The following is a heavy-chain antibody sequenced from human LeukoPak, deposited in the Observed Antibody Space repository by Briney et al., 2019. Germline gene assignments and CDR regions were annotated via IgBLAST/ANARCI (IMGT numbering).Heavy chain of an antibody. J-gene: IGHJ4*02. D-gene: IGHD3-16*02. CDR2: FDPEDGET. V-gene: IGHV1-24*01. Sequence: ASVKVSCKVSGYTLTELSMHWVRQAPGKGLEWMGGFDPEDGETIYAQKFQGRVTMTEDTSTDTAYMELSSLRSEDTAVYYCATFMITFGGVIAPFDYWGKGTLVTVSS. CDR3: ATFMITFGGVIAPFDY. CDR1: GYTLTELS.